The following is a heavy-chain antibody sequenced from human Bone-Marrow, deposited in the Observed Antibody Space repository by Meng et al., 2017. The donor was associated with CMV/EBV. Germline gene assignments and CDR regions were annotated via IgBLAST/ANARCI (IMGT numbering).Heavy chain of an antibody. CDR3: ARGSLLYDILTSYYNGGLDY. CDR1: GFTFSSYE. Sequence: GGSLRLSCAASGFTFSSYEMNWVRQAPGKGLEWVSYISSSGSTIYYADSVKGRFTISRDNAKNSLYLQMNSLRAEDTAVYYCARGSLLYDILTSYYNGGLDYWGQGTLVTVSS. CDR2: ISSSGSTI. V-gene: IGHV3-48*03. D-gene: IGHD3-9*01. J-gene: IGHJ4*02.